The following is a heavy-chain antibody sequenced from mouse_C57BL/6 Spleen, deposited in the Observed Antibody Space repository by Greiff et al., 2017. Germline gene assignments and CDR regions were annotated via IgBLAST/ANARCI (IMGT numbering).Heavy chain of an antibody. CDR1: GYAFRRPW. J-gene: IGHJ4*01. Sequence: VQLPQSGPELVKPGASVKISCKASGYAFRRPWMNWVKQRPETGLEWIGRIYPGDGDTNYNGKFKGKSTLTADKSSSPAYMQLSSLTADDAAVYCGAGQKPSYYGIGYWGQGASVTVST. CDR2: IYPGDGDT. CDR3: AGQKPSYYGIGY. V-gene: IGHV1-82*01.